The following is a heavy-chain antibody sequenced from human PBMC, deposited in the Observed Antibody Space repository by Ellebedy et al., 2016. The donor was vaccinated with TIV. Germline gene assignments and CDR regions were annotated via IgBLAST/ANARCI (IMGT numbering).Heavy chain of an antibody. CDR1: GFTFNTYS. J-gene: IGHJ4*02. Sequence: GESLKISCAASGFTFNTYSMNWVRQAPGKGLEWVSSISSSSRHMYYEDSLKGRFTISRDNSKNTVDLQMNSLRADDTAVYYCASELVGTTEFDYWGQGTLVTVSS. CDR2: ISSSSRHM. CDR3: ASELVGTTEFDY. V-gene: IGHV3-21*01. D-gene: IGHD1-26*01.